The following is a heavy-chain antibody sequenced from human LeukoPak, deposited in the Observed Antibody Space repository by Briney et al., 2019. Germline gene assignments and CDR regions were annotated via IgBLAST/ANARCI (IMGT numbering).Heavy chain of an antibody. CDR3: ARGRRSPYYFDY. V-gene: IGHV3-66*01. CDR2: IYSGGST. J-gene: IGHJ4*02. CDR1: EFSVGSNY. Sequence: GGSLRLSCAASEFSVGSNYMTWVRQAPGKGLEWVSLIYSGGSTYYADSVKGRFTISRDNSKNTLYLQMNSLRAEDTAVYYCARGRRSPYYFDYWGQGTLVTVSS. D-gene: IGHD1-26*01.